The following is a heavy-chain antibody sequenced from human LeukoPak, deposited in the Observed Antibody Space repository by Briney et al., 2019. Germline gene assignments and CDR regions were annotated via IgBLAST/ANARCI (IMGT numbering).Heavy chain of an antibody. CDR3: ARVPYYYDSSGYYIDY. J-gene: IGHJ4*02. V-gene: IGHV4-39*07. Sequence: PSETLSLTCTVSGGSISSSSYYWGWIRQPPGKGLEWIGSIYYSGSTYYNPSLKSRVTISVDTSKNQFSLKLSSVTAADTAVYYCARVPYYYDSSGYYIDYWGQGTLVTVSS. CDR1: GGSISSSSYY. CDR2: IYYSGST. D-gene: IGHD3-22*01.